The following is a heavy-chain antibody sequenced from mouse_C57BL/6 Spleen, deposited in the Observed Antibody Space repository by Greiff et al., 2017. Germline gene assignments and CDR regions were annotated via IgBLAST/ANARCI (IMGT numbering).Heavy chain of an antibody. Sequence: VQLQESGAELVRPGASVKLSCKASGYTFTDYYINWVKQRPGQGLEWIARIYPGSGNTYYNENFKGKATLTAENSSSTAYMQLSSLTSDDSAVYFCARGYYGSTPYYYAMDYWGQGTSVTVSS. V-gene: IGHV1-76*01. CDR1: GYTFTDYY. J-gene: IGHJ4*01. D-gene: IGHD1-1*01. CDR2: IYPGSGNT. CDR3: ARGYYGSTPYYYAMDY.